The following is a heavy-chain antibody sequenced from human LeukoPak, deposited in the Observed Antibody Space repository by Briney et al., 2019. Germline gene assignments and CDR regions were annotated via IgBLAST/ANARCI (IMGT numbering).Heavy chain of an antibody. J-gene: IGHJ4*02. D-gene: IGHD6-6*01. Sequence: GGSLRLSCAASGFTFSSYAMRWVRQAPGKGPEWVSAISGSGGSTYYADSVKGRFTISRDNSKNTLYVQMNSLRAEDTAVYYCAAQSARPQYYFDYWGQGTLVTVSS. CDR3: AAQSARPQYYFDY. CDR1: GFTFSSYA. V-gene: IGHV3-23*01. CDR2: ISGSGGST.